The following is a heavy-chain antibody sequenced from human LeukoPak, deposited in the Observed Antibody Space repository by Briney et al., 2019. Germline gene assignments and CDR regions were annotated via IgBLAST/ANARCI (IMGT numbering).Heavy chain of an antibody. CDR2: ISYDGSNK. J-gene: IGHJ4*02. CDR3: AREAGGYLKEYYFDY. CDR1: GFIFNKHA. D-gene: IGHD5-12*01. V-gene: IGHV3-30-3*01. Sequence: GGSLRLSCAASGFIFNKHAMSWVRQAPGKGLEWVAVISYDGSNKYYADSVKGRFTISRDNSKNTLYLQMNSLRAEDTAVYYCAREAGGYLKEYYFDYWGQGTLVTVSS.